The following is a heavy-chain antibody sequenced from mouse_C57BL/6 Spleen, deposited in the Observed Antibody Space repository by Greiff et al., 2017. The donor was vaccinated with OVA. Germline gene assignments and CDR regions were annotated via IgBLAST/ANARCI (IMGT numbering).Heavy chain of an antibody. J-gene: IGHJ1*03. D-gene: IGHD1-1*01. CDR1: GFTFTDYY. CDR3: ARYATVVSYFDV. V-gene: IGHV7-3*01. CDR2: IRNKANGYQT. Sequence: EVNLVESGGGLVQPGGSLSLSCAASGFTFTDYYMSWVRQPPGKALEWVGFIRNKANGYQTEYSASVKGRIPISRDNSQSILYLQMNALRAEDSATYYCARYATVVSYFDVWGTGTTVTVSS.